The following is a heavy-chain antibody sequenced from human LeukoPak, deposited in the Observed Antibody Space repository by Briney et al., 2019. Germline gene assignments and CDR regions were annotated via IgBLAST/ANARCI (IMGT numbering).Heavy chain of an antibody. CDR2: ISYDGSKK. Sequence: GGSLRLSCAASGFIFGDYALHWVRQAPGKGLDWAAMISYDGSKKFYADSVKDRFTISRDNSKNTLYLQMNSLGAEDTAVYYCARDMYYYDSSGYYPYYYYYYMDVWGKGTTVTVSS. D-gene: IGHD3-22*01. V-gene: IGHV3-30-3*01. CDR3: ARDMYYYDSSGYYPYYYYYYMDV. J-gene: IGHJ6*03. CDR1: GFIFGDYA.